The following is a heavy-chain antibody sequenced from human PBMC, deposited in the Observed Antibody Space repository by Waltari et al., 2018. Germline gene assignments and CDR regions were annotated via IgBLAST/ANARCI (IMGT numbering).Heavy chain of an antibody. V-gene: IGHV3-7*01. Sequence: EVQLVESGGGLVQPGGSLRLSCAASGFTFSTFWMDWVRQAPGKGLGGVANIKQDGSVKDYVDSVKGRFTISRDNAKNSLYLQMNSLRAEDTAVYYCTRGGNSLWDYWGQGTLVTVSS. CDR3: TRGGNSLWDY. CDR2: IKQDGSVK. CDR1: GFTFSTFW. J-gene: IGHJ4*02. D-gene: IGHD1-7*01.